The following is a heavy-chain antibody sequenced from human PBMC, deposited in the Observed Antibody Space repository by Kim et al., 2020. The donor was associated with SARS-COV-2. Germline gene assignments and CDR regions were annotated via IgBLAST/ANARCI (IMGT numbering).Heavy chain of an antibody. J-gene: IGHJ4*02. CDR3: TSKYYYDSSGYYYADW. V-gene: IGHV4-38-2*02. D-gene: IGHD3-22*01. CDR2: IYQSGTT. CDR1: GHPITSGYF. Sequence: SETLSLTCTVSGHPITSGYFWGWIRQSPGKGLEWLGSIYQSGTTYYNPSLKSRVTISIDTSKSQFSLRLYSVTAADTAVYYCTSKYYYDSSGYYYADWWGQGTLVTVSS.